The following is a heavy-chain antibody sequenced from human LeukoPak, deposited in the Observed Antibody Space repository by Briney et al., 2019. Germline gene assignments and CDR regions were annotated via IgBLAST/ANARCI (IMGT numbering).Heavy chain of an antibody. CDR1: GFTFSSYG. CDR3: ARVESNYYYYYMDV. V-gene: IGHV3-23*01. CDR2: ISGSGGST. Sequence: GGSLRLSCAASGFTFSSYGMSWVRQAPGKGLEWVSAISGSGGSTYSADSVKGRFIISRDNSKNMLYLQMNSLRAEDTAVYYCARVESNYYYYYMDVWGKGTTVTISS. J-gene: IGHJ6*03. D-gene: IGHD5/OR15-5a*01.